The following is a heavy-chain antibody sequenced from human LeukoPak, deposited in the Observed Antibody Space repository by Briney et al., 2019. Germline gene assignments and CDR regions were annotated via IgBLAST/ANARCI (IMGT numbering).Heavy chain of an antibody. CDR3: ARETYYYGSGSSFDY. CDR1: GYTFTSYG. V-gene: IGHV1-18*01. D-gene: IGHD3-10*01. J-gene: IGHJ4*02. Sequence: ASVKVSRKASGYTFTSYGISWVRQAPGQGLAWMGWISAYNGNTNYAQKLQGRVTMTTDTSTSTAYMELRSLRSDDTAVYYCARETYYYGSGSSFDYWGQGTLVTVSS. CDR2: ISAYNGNT.